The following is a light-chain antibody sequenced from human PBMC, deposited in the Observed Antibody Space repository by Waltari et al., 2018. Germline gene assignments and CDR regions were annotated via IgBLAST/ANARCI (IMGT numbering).Light chain of an antibody. CDR3: NSRDSSGNHFWV. CDR1: SLRSYY. Sequence: SSELTQDPAVSVALGQTVRITCQGDSLRSYYASWYQQKPGQAPVLVIYGKNNRPSGIPDRFSGSSSGNTASLTITGAQAEDEADYYCNSRDSSGNHFWVFCGGTKLTVL. V-gene: IGLV3-19*01. J-gene: IGLJ3*02. CDR2: GKN.